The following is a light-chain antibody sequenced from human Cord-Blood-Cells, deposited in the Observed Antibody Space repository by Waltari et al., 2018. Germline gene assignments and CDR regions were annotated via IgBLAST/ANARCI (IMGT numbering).Light chain of an antibody. CDR1: SSDVGGYNH. V-gene: IGLV2-14*01. Sequence: QAALTQPASVSGSPGQSITISCTGTSSDVGGYNHVSWYQQHPGKAPKLMVYDVSKRPSGVSNRFSGSKSGNTASLTISGLQAEDEADYYCSSYTSSSWVFGGGTKLTVL. J-gene: IGLJ3*02. CDR3: SSYTSSSWV. CDR2: DVS.